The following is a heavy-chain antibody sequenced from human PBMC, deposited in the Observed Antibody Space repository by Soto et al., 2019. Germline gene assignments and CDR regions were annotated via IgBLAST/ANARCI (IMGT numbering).Heavy chain of an antibody. V-gene: IGHV4-61*01. CDR1: VGSFSSGSYY. CDR3: ARGQAFWTGYYRMPYYFDY. CDR2: LYYSGST. Sequence: PSETLSLNGTVSVGSFSSGSYYWSWIRQPPGKGLEYIGYLYYSGSTNYNPSLKSRVTISVDTPKNQFSLKLTSVTAADTAIYYCARGQAFWTGYYRMPYYFDYWGQGTLVTVSS. D-gene: IGHD3-3*01. J-gene: IGHJ4*02.